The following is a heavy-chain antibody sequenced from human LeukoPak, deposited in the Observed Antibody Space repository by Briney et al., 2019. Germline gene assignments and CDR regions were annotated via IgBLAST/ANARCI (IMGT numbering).Heavy chain of an antibody. CDR2: INQDASEI. CDR3: AKGISSGWYQNWFDP. J-gene: IGHJ5*02. Sequence: GGSLRLSCAASGFTFSTYWMNWYRQAPGKGLEWVGNINQDASEINYVDSVRGRFTISRDNAKNSLHLQMNSLRAEDTAVYYCAKGISSGWYQNWFDPWGQGTLVTVSS. D-gene: IGHD6-19*01. CDR1: GFTFSTYW. V-gene: IGHV3-7*03.